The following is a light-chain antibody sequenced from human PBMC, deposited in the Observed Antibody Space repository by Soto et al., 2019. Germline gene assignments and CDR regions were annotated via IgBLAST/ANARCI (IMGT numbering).Light chain of an antibody. Sequence: EIVTTQSPATLSVSPGERDTLSCRASQSVSSDLAWYHQKPGQAPRLLIYGVSTRATGIPARFSGSGSGTEFTLTINSLQSEDFAVYYCQQYNNWPRTFGQGTKVDI. CDR1: QSVSSD. CDR3: QQYNNWPRT. J-gene: IGKJ1*01. V-gene: IGKV3-15*01. CDR2: GVS.